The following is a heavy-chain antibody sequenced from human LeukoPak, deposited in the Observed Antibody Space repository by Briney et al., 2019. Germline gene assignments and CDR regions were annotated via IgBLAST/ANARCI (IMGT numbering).Heavy chain of an antibody. V-gene: IGHV1-2*02. D-gene: IGHD3-10*01. Sequence: ASVKVSCKASGYAFTGYYIHWVRQAPGQGLEWVGWINPNSGGTNYAQKFQGRVTVTRDTSISTAYMELSRLRSDATAVSYRAREGITMVRGIIIRVYFDHWGQGTLVTVSS. J-gene: IGHJ4*02. CDR1: GYAFTGYY. CDR3: AREGITMVRGIIIRVYFDH. CDR2: INPNSGGT.